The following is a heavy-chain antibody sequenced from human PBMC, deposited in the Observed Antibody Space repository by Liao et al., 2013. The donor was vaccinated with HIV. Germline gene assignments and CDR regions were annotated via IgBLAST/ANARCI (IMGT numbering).Heavy chain of an antibody. CDR1: GGSISSGSYY. Sequence: QVQLQESGPGLVKPSQTLSLTCTVSGGSISSGSYYWSWIRQPAGEGLEWIGRIYTSGSTNYNPSLKSRVTISVDTSKNQFSLKLSSVTAADTGLYFCARGNWGLRGFDIWGQGTRVTVSS. D-gene: IGHD7-27*01. V-gene: IGHV4-61*02. J-gene: IGHJ3*02. CDR2: IYTSGST. CDR3: ARGNWGLRGFDI.